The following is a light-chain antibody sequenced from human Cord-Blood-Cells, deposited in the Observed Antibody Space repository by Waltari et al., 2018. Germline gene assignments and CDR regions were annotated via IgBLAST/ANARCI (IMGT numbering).Light chain of an antibody. J-gene: IGKJ1*01. V-gene: IGKV1-39*01. CDR2: AAS. CDR3: QQSYSTPWT. CDR1: QSISSY. Sequence: DIQMTQSPSSLSAYVGDRVTITCQASQSISSYLNWYQQKPGKAPKLLIYAASSLQSGVPSRFSGSGSGTDFTLTISSLQTEDFATYYCQQSYSTPWTFGQGTKVEIK.